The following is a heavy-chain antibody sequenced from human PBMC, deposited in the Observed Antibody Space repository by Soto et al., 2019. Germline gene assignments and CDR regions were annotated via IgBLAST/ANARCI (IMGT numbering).Heavy chain of an antibody. Sequence: QVQLVQSGAEVKKPGSSVKVSCKASGGTFSSYCISWVRQAPGQGLEWMGRIIPILDIANYAQKFQDRVTITADKSTSTGYMELSSLRSEDTAVYYCARESEHTAMVKGYYYCYIDVWVKGTTVTVSS. D-gene: IGHD5-18*01. CDR3: ARESEHTAMVKGYYYCYIDV. CDR2: IIPILDIA. V-gene: IGHV1-69*04. CDR1: GGTFSSYC. J-gene: IGHJ6*03.